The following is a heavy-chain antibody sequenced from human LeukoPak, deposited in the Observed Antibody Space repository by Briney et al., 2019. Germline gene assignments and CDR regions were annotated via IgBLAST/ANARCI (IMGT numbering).Heavy chain of an antibody. CDR1: GFTFSSYG. V-gene: IGHV3-30*03. CDR2: ISYDGSNK. CDR3: ARDRFYGSGSYQNAGGCFDN. Sequence: PGGSLRLSCAASGFTFSSYGMHWVRQAPGKGLEWVAVISYDGSNKYYADSVKGRFTISRDNSKNTLYLQMNSLRAEDTAVYYCARDRFYGSGSYQNAGGCFDNWGQGTLVTVSS. D-gene: IGHD3-10*01. J-gene: IGHJ4*02.